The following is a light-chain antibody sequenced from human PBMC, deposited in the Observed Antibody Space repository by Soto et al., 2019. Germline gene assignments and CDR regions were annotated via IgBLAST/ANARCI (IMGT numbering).Light chain of an antibody. CDR3: QHRNNWPLT. J-gene: IGKJ4*01. V-gene: IGKV3-11*01. Sequence: EIVLTQSPATLSLSPGDRATLSCRASQSVGAALGWYQQKRGQPPRLLIYDVFNRATAIPARFSASGSGTDFTLTISSLEPEDFAVYYCQHRNNWPLTFGGGTKVEIK. CDR1: QSVGAA. CDR2: DVF.